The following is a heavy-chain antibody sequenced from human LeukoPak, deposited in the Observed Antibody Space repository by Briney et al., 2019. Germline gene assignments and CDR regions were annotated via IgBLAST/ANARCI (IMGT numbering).Heavy chain of an antibody. Sequence: GGSLRLSCAASGFTFSSYAMIWVRQAPGKGLEWVSVISGSGGSTYYADSVKGRFTISRDNSKNTLYLQMNSLRAEDTAVYYCAKGGITMIVVVIQYYFDYWGQGTLVTVSS. J-gene: IGHJ4*02. CDR1: GFTFSSYA. CDR2: ISGSGGST. D-gene: IGHD3-22*01. V-gene: IGHV3-23*01. CDR3: AKGGITMIVVVIQYYFDY.